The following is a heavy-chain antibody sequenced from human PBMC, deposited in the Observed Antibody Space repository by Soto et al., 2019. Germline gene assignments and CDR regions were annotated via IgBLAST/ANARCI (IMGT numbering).Heavy chain of an antibody. V-gene: IGHV1-69*01. J-gene: IGHJ6*02. D-gene: IGHD5-18*01. CDR3: ARERGYSYGPDYYYYGMDV. Sequence: SYAISWVRQDPGQGLEWMGGIIPIFGTANYAQKFQGRVTITADESTSTAYMELSSLRSEDTAVYYCARERGYSYGPDYYYYGMDVWGQGTTVTVSS. CDR1: SYA. CDR2: IIPIFGTA.